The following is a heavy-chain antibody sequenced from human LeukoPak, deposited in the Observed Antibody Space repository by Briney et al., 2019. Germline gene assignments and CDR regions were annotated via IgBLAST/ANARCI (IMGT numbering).Heavy chain of an antibody. CDR2: MSGSGGST. Sequence: GGSLRLSCAASGFTFSRYAMSWVRHAPGKGLEWVSAMSGSGGSTYYADSVKGRFTNSRDNSKNTLNLQMNSLRAEDTAVYYCAKDVRFDSSGFDCWGQGTLVTVSS. D-gene: IGHD6-19*01. V-gene: IGHV3-23*01. J-gene: IGHJ4*02. CDR1: GFTFSRYA. CDR3: AKDVRFDSSGFDC.